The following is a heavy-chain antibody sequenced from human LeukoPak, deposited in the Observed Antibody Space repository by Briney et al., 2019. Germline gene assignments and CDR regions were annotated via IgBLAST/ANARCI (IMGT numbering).Heavy chain of an antibody. CDR1: GFTFSTYG. V-gene: IGHV3-33*06. Sequence: GGSLRLSCAASGFTFSTYGMHWVRQSPGKGLEWVAIIWSDGSNKNYADSVTGRFTISRDNSKNTLYLQMNSLRAEDTAVYYCAKGAGRILWFGELDWFDPWGQGTLVTVSS. CDR3: AKGAGRILWFGELDWFDP. D-gene: IGHD3-10*01. J-gene: IGHJ5*02. CDR2: IWSDGSNK.